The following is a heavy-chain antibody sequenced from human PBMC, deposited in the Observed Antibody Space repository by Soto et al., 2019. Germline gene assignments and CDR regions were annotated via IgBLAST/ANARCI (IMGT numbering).Heavy chain of an antibody. CDR3: AREELERYYDFWSNLFGPADY. D-gene: IGHD3-3*01. J-gene: IGHJ4*02. CDR1: GYTFTSYY. V-gene: IGHV1-46*01. CDR2: INPSGGST. Sequence: ASVKVSCKASGYTFTSYYMLWVRQAPGQGLEWMGIINPSGGSTSYAQKFQGRVTMTRDTSTSTVYMELSSLRSEDTAVYYCAREELERYYDFWSNLFGPADYGGEGTLVTAPS.